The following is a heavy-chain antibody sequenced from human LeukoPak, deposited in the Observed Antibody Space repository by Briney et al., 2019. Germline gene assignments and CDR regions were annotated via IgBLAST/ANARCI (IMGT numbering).Heavy chain of an antibody. CDR2: VIPFLGIA. D-gene: IGHD3-9*01. CDR3: ARDSYYDILTGCGSPYNWFDP. V-gene: IGHV1-69*04. CDR1: GGTFGNYA. J-gene: IGHJ5*02. Sequence: VASVKVSCKASGGTFGNYAINWVRQAPGQGLEWLGRVIPFLGIANYAQKLQGRVTMTTDTSTSTAYMELRSLRSDDTAVYYCARDSYYDILTGCGSPYNWFDPWGQGTLVTVSP.